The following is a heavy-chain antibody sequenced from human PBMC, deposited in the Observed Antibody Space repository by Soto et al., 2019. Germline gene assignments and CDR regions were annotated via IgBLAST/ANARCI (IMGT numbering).Heavy chain of an antibody. V-gene: IGHV4-31*03. J-gene: IGHJ5*02. Sequence: PSETLSLTCTVSGGSISSGGYYWSWIRQHPGKGLEWIGYIYYSGSTYYNPSLKSRVTISVDTSKNQFSLKLSSVTAADTAVYYCARGHSSSWDPPYNWFDPSGQGTLVTVSS. D-gene: IGHD6-13*01. CDR3: ARGHSSSWDPPYNWFDP. CDR2: IYYSGST. CDR1: GGSISSGGYY.